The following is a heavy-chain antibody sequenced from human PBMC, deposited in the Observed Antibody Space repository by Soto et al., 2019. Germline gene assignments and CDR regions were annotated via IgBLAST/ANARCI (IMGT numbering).Heavy chain of an antibody. Sequence: PGGSLRLSCAASGFTFSSYAMSWVRQAPGKGLEWVSAISGSGGSTYYADSVKGRFTISRDNSKNTLYLQMNSLRAEDTAVYYCAKSVPTSRMTTVTTAVDYWGQGTLVTVSS. CDR3: AKSVPTSRMTTVTTAVDY. D-gene: IGHD4-17*01. CDR2: ISGSGGST. V-gene: IGHV3-23*01. CDR1: GFTFSSYA. J-gene: IGHJ4*02.